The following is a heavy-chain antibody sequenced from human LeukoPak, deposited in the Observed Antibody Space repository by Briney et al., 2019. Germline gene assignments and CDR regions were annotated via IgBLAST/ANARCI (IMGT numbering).Heavy chain of an antibody. Sequence: GASVKVSCKASVGTFSSYAISWVRQAPGQGLEWMGGIIPIFGTANYAQKFQGRVTITADESTSTAYMELSSLRSEDTAVYYCARALGIAVAGTLTFGYWGQGTLVTVSS. J-gene: IGHJ4*02. D-gene: IGHD6-19*01. CDR2: IIPIFGTA. CDR3: ARALGIAVAGTLTFGY. V-gene: IGHV1-69*13. CDR1: VGTFSSYA.